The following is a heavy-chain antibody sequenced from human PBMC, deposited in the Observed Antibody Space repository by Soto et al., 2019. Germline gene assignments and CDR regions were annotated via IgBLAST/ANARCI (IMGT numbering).Heavy chain of an antibody. V-gene: IGHV3-21*01. J-gene: IGHJ6*02. D-gene: IGHD6-13*01. CDR3: ARDRIIGSSRNYYYYYGMDV. CDR2: ISSSSSYI. CDR1: GFTFSSYS. Sequence: LRLSCAASGFTFSSYSMNWVRQAPGKGLEWVSSISSSSSYIYYADSVKGRFTISRDNAKNSLYLQMNSLRAEDTAVYYCARDRIIGSSRNYYYYYGMDVWGQGTTVTVSS.